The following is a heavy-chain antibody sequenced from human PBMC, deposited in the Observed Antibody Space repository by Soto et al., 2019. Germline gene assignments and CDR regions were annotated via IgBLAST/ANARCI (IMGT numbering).Heavy chain of an antibody. CDR3: AKALVVVAANYYFDY. J-gene: IGHJ4*02. V-gene: IGHV3-23*01. CDR1: GFTFSSYA. D-gene: IGHD2-15*01. CDR2: ISGSGGST. Sequence: EVQLLESGGGLVQPGGSLILSCAASGFTFSSYAMSWVRQAPGKGLEWVSAISGSGGSTYYADSVKGRFTISRDNSKNTPYLQMNSLRAEDTAVYYCAKALVVVAANYYFDYWGQGTLVTVSS.